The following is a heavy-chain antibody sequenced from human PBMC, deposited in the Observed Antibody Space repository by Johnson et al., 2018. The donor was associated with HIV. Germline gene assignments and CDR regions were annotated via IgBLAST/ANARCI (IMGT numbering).Heavy chain of an antibody. CDR1: GFTFSDYY. V-gene: IGHV3-11*04. Sequence: HVQLVESGGGLDKPGGSLRLSCAASGFTFSDYYMSWIRQAPGKGLEWVSYISESGTTIYYADYVKGRFTISRDNGKNSLYLQMNSLRAEDTAVYFCARVTKYYFDSSVDAFDIWGQGTVVTVSS. CDR2: ISESGTTI. D-gene: IGHD3-22*01. J-gene: IGHJ3*02. CDR3: ARVTKYYFDSSVDAFDI.